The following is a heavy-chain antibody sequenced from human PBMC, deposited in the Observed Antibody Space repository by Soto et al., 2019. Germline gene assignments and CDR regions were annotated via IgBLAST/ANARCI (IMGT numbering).Heavy chain of an antibody. CDR1: GFTFRNVW. Sequence: GSLRLSCAASGFTFRNVWMSWVRQAPGKGLEWVGRVKSRSDGGTTDYAAPVKGRFTVSRDDSQSTLPLQMDSLKIEDSAVYFCTTAAGGMWGADYWGQGTPVTVSS. CDR3: TTAAGGMWGADY. J-gene: IGHJ4*02. D-gene: IGHD1-26*01. V-gene: IGHV3-15*01. CDR2: VKSRSDGGTT.